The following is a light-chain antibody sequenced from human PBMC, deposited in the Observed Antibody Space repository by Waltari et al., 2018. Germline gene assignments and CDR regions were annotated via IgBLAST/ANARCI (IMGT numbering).Light chain of an antibody. CDR1: QGIRSC. J-gene: IGKJ5*01. Sequence: AIQLTQSPSSLSASIGDRVTISCRASQGIRSCLAWYLQKPGQPPKLLIYDASTLDSGVPSRFSGSGSGTDFTLTISSLQPEDFATYYCQQCLTYPQAFGQGTRLEIK. CDR3: QQCLTYPQA. CDR2: DAS. V-gene: IGKV1-13*02.